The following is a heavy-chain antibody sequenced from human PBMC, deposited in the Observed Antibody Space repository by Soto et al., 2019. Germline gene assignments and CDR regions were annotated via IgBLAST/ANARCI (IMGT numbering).Heavy chain of an antibody. CDR2: ISDSGGST. V-gene: IGHV3-23*01. D-gene: IGHD3-10*01. CDR1: GFTFDNYA. CDR3: AKFLGGGVGVFDI. Sequence: EVQLLQSGGGLIQPGGSLRLSCAASGFTFDNYAMNWVRQAPGKGLEWVSIISDSGGSTYYTDSVKGRFTISRDNSKNTLYLQMDGRRDEDTAVYPCAKFLGGGVGVFDIWGQGTMVVVSS. J-gene: IGHJ3*02.